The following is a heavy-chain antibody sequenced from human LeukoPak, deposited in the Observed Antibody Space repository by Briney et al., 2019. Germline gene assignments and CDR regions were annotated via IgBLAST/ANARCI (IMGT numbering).Heavy chain of an antibody. Sequence: PSETLSLTCTVSGGSIRSGSYYWSWIRQSAGKGLEWIGRIYISGSTKYNPSLKSRITISVDTSKNQFSLKLSSVTAADTAVYYCARAVETGFRVQGAFDIWGQGTMVTVSS. CDR1: GGSIRSGSYY. CDR3: ARAVETGFRVQGAFDI. D-gene: IGHD1-1*01. J-gene: IGHJ3*02. CDR2: IYISGST. V-gene: IGHV4-61*02.